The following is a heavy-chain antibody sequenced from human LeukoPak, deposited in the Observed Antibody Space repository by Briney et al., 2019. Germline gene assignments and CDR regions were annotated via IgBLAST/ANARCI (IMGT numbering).Heavy chain of an antibody. V-gene: IGHV5-51*01. CDR3: ARYRYCSGGNCYGPDY. CDR2: IYPGDSDT. Sequence: GESLQISCKGSGYSFTRYYIGWVRQMPGKGLEWMGIIYPGDSDTRYSPSFQGQVTISADKSISTAYLQWSSLKASDTAMYHCARYRYCSGGNCYGPDYWGQGTLVTVSS. CDR1: GYSFTRYY. J-gene: IGHJ4*02. D-gene: IGHD2-15*01.